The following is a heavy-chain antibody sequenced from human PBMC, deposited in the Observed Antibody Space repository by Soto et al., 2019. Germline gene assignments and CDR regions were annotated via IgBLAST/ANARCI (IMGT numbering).Heavy chain of an antibody. CDR2: IYYSGSA. D-gene: IGHD3-10*01. J-gene: IGHJ6*02. CDR3: ARDRGGTVRSDGMDV. V-gene: IGHV4-59*01. CDR1: GGSISSYY. Sequence: SETLSLTCTVSGGSISSYYWSWIRQPPGKGLEWIGYIYYSGSANYNPSLKSRVTISVDTSKNQFYLKLSYVSAEDTAVYYCARDRGGTVRSDGMDVWGQGTTVTVSS.